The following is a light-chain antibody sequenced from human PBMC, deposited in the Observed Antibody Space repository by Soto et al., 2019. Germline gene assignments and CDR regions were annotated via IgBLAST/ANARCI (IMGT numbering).Light chain of an antibody. CDR3: QQYFASSWT. Sequence: EIVLTQSPGTLSLSPGERATLSCRASQSISSTYLAWYRQKSGQAPRLLIYAASSRATGIPDRFSGSGSGTDFTLTISRQEPEDFAVYYCQQYFASSWTFGQGTRVEIK. V-gene: IGKV3-20*01. CDR1: QSISSTY. J-gene: IGKJ1*01. CDR2: AAS.